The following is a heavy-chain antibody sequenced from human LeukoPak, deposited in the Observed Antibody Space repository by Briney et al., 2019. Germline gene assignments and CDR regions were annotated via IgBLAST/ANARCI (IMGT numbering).Heavy chain of an antibody. V-gene: IGHV3-21*04. Sequence: GGSLRLSCAASGFTFSSYSMNWVRQAPGKGLEWVSSINSSSSYIYYADSVKGRFTISRDNSKNTLYLQMNSLRAEDTAVFYCAKNLPLVGAIDYWGQGTLVTVSS. CDR1: GFTFSSYS. CDR2: INSSSSYI. CDR3: AKNLPLVGAIDY. J-gene: IGHJ4*02. D-gene: IGHD1-26*01.